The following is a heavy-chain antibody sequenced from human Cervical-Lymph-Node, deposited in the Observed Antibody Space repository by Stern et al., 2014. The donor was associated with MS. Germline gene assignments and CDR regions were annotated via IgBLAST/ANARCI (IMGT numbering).Heavy chain of an antibody. J-gene: IGHJ3*02. V-gene: IGHV3-30*01. CDR1: GFIFSNYA. CDR2: VSSDGANT. Sequence: VQLVESGGGVVQPGRSLRLSCAASGFIFSNYAMHWVRQPPGEGLEWVAVVSSDGANTYFADSVKGRFTISRDNSKNKLYLQMNSLKIEDTAIYYCASQIWGQGTMVTVSS. CDR3: ASQI.